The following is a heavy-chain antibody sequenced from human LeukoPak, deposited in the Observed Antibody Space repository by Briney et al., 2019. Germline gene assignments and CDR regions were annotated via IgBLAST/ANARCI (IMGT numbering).Heavy chain of an antibody. CDR1: GGSISSGSYY. CDR3: ARDARIAAAGPLGY. Sequence: SETLSLTCTVSGGSISSGSYYWSWIRQPPGKGLEWIGSIYHSGSTYYNPSLKSRVTISVDTSKNQFSLKLSSVTAADTAVYYCARDARIAAAGPLGYWGQGTLVTVSS. V-gene: IGHV4-39*07. D-gene: IGHD6-13*01. CDR2: IYHSGST. J-gene: IGHJ4*02.